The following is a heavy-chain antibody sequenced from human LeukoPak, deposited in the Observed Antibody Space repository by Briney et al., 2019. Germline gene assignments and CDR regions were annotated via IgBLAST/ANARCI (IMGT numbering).Heavy chain of an antibody. CDR1: GYTFTSYD. D-gene: IGHD3-9*01. CDR2: MNPNSGNT. V-gene: IGHV1-8*01. J-gene: IGHJ5*02. CDR3: ARGWLGARRNWFDP. Sequence: GASVKVSCKASGYTFTSYDINWVRQATGQGLEWMGWMNPNSGNTGYAQKFQGRVTMTRNTSISTAYMEVSSLRSEDTAVYYCARGWLGARRNWFDPWGQGTLVTVSS.